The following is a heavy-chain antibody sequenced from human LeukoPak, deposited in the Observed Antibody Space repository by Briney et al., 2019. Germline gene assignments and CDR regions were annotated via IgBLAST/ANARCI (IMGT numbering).Heavy chain of an antibody. CDR2: VSASGSRA. CDR3: AKDPNGDWVGAFDM. Sequence: GGSLRLSCEGSGFTFSNYAMSWVRQAPGKGPAWVSGVSASGSRAHCADSVKGRFFISRDSSKSTVFLQMNSLRAEDTALYYCAKDPNGDWVGAFDMWGQGTMVTVFS. D-gene: IGHD3-10*01. J-gene: IGHJ3*02. V-gene: IGHV3-23*01. CDR1: GFTFSNYA.